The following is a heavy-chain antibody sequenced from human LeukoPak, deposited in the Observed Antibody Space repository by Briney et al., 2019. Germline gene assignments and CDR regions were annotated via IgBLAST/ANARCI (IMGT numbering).Heavy chain of an antibody. Sequence: GGSLRLSCAASGFTFSTYWMSWVRQAPGKGLEWVANIKEDGSEKYYVDSVKGRFTISRDNAKKSLYLQMNSLRAEDTAVYFCAREYKYGDGFDIWGQGTMVTVSS. D-gene: IGHD5-24*01. CDR3: AREYKYGDGFDI. J-gene: IGHJ3*02. CDR2: IKEDGSEK. CDR1: GFTFSTYW. V-gene: IGHV3-7*01.